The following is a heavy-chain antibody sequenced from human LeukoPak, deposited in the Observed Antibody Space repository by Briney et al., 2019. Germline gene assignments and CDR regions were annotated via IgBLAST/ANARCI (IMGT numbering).Heavy chain of an antibody. Sequence: TGGSLRLSCAASGFTVSSSYMSWVRQAPGKGREWVSIISSAGTTYYAASVKGRFTISRDNSKNPVYLQVNSLRDEDTAVYYCARDLKAANTYYFDYWGQGTMVTVSS. CDR2: ISSAGTT. CDR1: GFTVSSSY. CDR3: ARDLKAANTYYFDY. D-gene: IGHD6-13*01. J-gene: IGHJ4*02. V-gene: IGHV3-66*01.